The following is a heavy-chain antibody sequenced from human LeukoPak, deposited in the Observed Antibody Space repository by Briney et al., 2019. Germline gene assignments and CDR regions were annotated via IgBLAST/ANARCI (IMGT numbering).Heavy chain of an antibody. CDR1: GFTFSSYG. J-gene: IGHJ4*02. Sequence: PGRSLRLSCVASGFTFSSYGMSWVRQAPGKGLEWVSAISGSGGSTYYADSVKGRFTISRDNSKNTLYLQMNSLRAEDTAVYYCAKDLTIFGVVTNFDYWGQGTLVTVSS. CDR2: ISGSGGST. V-gene: IGHV3-23*01. CDR3: AKDLTIFGVVTNFDY. D-gene: IGHD3-3*01.